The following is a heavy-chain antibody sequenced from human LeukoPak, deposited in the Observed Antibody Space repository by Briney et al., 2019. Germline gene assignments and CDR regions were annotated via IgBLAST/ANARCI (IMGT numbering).Heavy chain of an antibody. Sequence: ETLSLTCAVCGGSFSGYYWSWIRQPPGKGLEWIGEINHSGSTNYNPSLKSRITISVDTSKNQFSLKLSSVTAADTAVYYCARDGFTNYYDSSGYPDYWGQGTLVTVSS. J-gene: IGHJ4*02. CDR2: INHSGST. CDR3: ARDGFTNYYDSSGYPDY. CDR1: GGSFSGYY. D-gene: IGHD3-22*01. V-gene: IGHV4-34*01.